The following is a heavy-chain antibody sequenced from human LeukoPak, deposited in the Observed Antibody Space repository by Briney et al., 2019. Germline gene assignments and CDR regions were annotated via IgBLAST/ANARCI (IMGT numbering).Heavy chain of an antibody. CDR3: ARPNIAVAEPYFDY. CDR1: GGTFSSYA. Sequence: SVKVSCKASGGTFSSYAISWVRQAPGQGLEWMGGIIPIFGTANYAQKFQGRVTITANKSTSTAYMELSSLRAEDTALYYCARPNIAVAEPYFDYWGQGTLVTVSS. J-gene: IGHJ4*02. V-gene: IGHV1-69*06. CDR2: IIPIFGTA. D-gene: IGHD6-19*01.